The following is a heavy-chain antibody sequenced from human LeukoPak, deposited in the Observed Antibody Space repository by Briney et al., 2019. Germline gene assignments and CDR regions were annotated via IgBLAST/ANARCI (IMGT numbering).Heavy chain of an antibody. CDR1: GGSISSYY. D-gene: IGHD6-13*01. J-gene: IGHJ4*02. V-gene: IGHV4-59*01. CDR3: AMGIKGVSFDY. Sequence: SETLSLTCNVSGGSISSYYWSWIRQPPGKGLEWIGYIYYSGSTNYNPSLKSRVTISVDTSKNQFSLKLSSVTAADTAVYYCAMGIKGVSFDYWGQGTLVTVSS. CDR2: IYYSGST.